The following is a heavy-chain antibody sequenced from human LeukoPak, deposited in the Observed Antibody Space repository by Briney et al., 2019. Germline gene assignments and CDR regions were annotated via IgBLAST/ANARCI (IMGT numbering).Heavy chain of an antibody. CDR3: ARDLRYCSSTSCYGPLGY. Sequence: SVKVSCKASGFTFTSSAVQWVRQARGQRLEWIGWIVVGSGNTNYAQKFQERVTITRDMSTSTAYMELSSLRSEDTAVYYCARDLRYCSSTSCYGPLGYWGQGTLVTVSS. J-gene: IGHJ4*02. CDR2: IVVGSGNT. D-gene: IGHD2-2*01. CDR1: GFTFTSSA. V-gene: IGHV1-58*01.